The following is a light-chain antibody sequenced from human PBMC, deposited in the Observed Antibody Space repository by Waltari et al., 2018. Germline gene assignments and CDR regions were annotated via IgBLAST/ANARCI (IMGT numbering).Light chain of an antibody. CDR1: RDIHNY. J-gene: IGKJ1*01. CDR3: QHYDGVPPWT. V-gene: IGKV1-33*01. Sequence: DIQMTQSPSSLSASVGDRVTITCQASRDIHNYLNWYQKKQGKAPKLLIYDASTLETGVPSRFSGSGSGTDFVFTISRLQPEDIATYYCQHYDGVPPWTFGQGTRVDFK. CDR2: DAS.